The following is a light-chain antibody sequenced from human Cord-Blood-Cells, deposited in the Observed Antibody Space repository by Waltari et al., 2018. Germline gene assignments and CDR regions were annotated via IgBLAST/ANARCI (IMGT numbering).Light chain of an antibody. CDR2: EGS. Sequence: QSALTQPAPASGSPGQSITISCTGTSSDVGSYNLVSWYQQHPGKAPKHRNYEGSKRLSGVSNRFSGSKSGKAASLTISGLQGEDEADYYCCSYAGSSTFVVFGGATKLTVL. J-gene: IGLJ2*01. CDR3: CSYAGSSTFVV. CDR1: SSDVGSYNL. V-gene: IGLV2-23*01.